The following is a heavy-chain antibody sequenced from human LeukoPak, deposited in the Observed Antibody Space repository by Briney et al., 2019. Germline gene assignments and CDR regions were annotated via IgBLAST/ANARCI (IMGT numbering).Heavy chain of an antibody. CDR1: GGFFSSYY. V-gene: IGHV4-34*01. D-gene: IGHD3-22*01. CDR3: AFSSAYQQH. Sequence: PSETLSLTCAVYGGFFSSYYWSWIRQPPGKGLEWIGEINHSGSTDYNPSLKSRVTISVDTSKNQFSLKLSSVTAADTAVYYCAFSSAYQQHCGQGTLVTVSS. CDR2: INHSGST. J-gene: IGHJ1*01.